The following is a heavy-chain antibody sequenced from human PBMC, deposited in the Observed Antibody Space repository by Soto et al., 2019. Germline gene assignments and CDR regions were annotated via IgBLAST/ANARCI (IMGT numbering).Heavy chain of an antibody. J-gene: IGHJ4*02. CDR1: GFSFTHYS. Sequence: GGSLRLSCATSGFSFTHYSINWVRQAPGKGLEWVSLKSYDGTTEYYADSVKGRFTISRDNSKRMVYLQMNSLTSEDTALYYCARRWGTYSSASLDYWGLGTLVTVSS. V-gene: IGHV3-30*04. CDR2: KSYDGTTE. CDR3: ARRWGTYSSASLDY. D-gene: IGHD6-19*01.